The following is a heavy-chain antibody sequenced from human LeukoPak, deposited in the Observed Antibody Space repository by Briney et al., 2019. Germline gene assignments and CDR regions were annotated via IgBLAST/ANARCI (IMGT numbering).Heavy chain of an antibody. CDR3: ARGGIQLWRRWRVNWFDP. V-gene: IGHV4-39*07. CDR1: GGSISSSSYY. D-gene: IGHD5-18*01. Sequence: SETLSLTCTVSGGSISSSSYYWGWIRQPPGKGLEWIGSIYYSGSTYYNPSLKSRVTISVDTSKNQFSLKLSSVTAADTAVYYCARGGIQLWRRWRVNWFDPWGQGTLVTVSS. CDR2: IYYSGST. J-gene: IGHJ5*02.